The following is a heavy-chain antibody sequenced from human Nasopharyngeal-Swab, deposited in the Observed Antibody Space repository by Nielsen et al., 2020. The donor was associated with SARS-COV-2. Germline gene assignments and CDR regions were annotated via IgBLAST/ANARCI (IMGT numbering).Heavy chain of an antibody. D-gene: IGHD3-22*01. V-gene: IGHV1-46*01. CDR2: INPSGGST. CDR3: TRDKSMIVVVITTHPYGMDV. Sequence: WVGQAPGQGLEWMGIINPSGGSTSYAQKLQGRVTMTRDTSTSTVYMELSSLRSEDTAVYYCTRDKSMIVVVITTHPYGMDVWGQGTTVTVSS. J-gene: IGHJ6*02.